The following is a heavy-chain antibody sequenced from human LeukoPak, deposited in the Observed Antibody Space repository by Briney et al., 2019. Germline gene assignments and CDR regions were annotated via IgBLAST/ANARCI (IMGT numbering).Heavy chain of an antibody. D-gene: IGHD5-12*01. CDR2: FDPEDGET. Sequence: GASVKVSCKASGYTFTGYYMHWVRQAPGKGLEWMGGFDPEDGETIYAQKFQGRVTMTEDTSTDTAYMELSSLRSEDTAVYYCATGHPWGGYDFGFDYWGQGTLVTVSS. J-gene: IGHJ4*02. CDR1: GYTFTGYY. V-gene: IGHV1-24*01. CDR3: ATGHPWGGYDFGFDY.